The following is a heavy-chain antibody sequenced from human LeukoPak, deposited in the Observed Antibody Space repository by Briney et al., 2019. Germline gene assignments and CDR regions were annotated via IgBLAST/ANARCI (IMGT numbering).Heavy chain of an antibody. D-gene: IGHD6-19*01. CDR3: ARDHSGWSFDY. CDR1: GFTFSSYS. CDR2: ISSSSSYI. J-gene: IGHJ4*02. Sequence: GGSLRLSCAASGFTFSSYSMDWVRQAPGKGLEWVSSISSSSSYIYYADSVKGRFTISRDNAKNSLYLQMNSLRAEDTAVYYCARDHSGWSFDYWGQGTLVTVSS. V-gene: IGHV3-21*01.